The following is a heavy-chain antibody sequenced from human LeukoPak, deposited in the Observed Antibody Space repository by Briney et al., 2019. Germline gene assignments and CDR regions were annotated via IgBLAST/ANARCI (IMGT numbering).Heavy chain of an antibody. CDR2: IQYDGSNK. CDR3: AKGAGVGFDY. V-gene: IGHV3-30*02. CDR1: GFSFRACG. J-gene: IGHJ4*02. Sequence: GGSLRLSCAASGFSFRACGMHWVRQAPGKGLEWVTFIQYDGSNKYYANSVKGRFTISRDNSKNTLFLQMNSLTAADTAIYYCAKGAGVGFDYWGQGTLVTVSS. D-gene: IGHD3-3*01.